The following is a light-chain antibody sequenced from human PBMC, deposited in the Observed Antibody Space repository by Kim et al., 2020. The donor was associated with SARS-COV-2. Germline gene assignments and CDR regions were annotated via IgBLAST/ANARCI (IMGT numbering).Light chain of an antibody. Sequence: QTATLPCTGNKHDDGKERVACLQQRRGHAPKLLSYRNDNRTSANSERFSASRSKNTAPLTITGLQPEDEADDYGSAWDFTIGAWVFGGGTKVTVL. CDR3: SAWDFTIGAWV. J-gene: IGLJ3*02. CDR2: RND. V-gene: IGLV10-54*01. CDR1: KHDDGKER.